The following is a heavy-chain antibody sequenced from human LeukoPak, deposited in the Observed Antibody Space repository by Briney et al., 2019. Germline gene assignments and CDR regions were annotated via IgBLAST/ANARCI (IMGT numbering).Heavy chain of an antibody. CDR1: GFTFSSYA. CDR2: IKQDGSEK. CDR3: ARDLGGIAAAGTGY. J-gene: IGHJ4*02. D-gene: IGHD6-13*01. V-gene: IGHV3-7*01. Sequence: GGSLRLSCAASGFTFSSYAMSWVRQAPGKGLEWVAIIKQDGSEKYYVDSVKGRFTISRDNAKNSLYLQMNSLRAEDTAVYYCARDLGGIAAAGTGYWGQGTPVTVSS.